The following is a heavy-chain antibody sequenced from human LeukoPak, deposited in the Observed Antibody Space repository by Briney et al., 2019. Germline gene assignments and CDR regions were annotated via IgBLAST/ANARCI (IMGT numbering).Heavy chain of an antibody. CDR1: GFTFSTYT. Sequence: PGGSLRLSCAASGFTFSTYTMNWVRQAPGEGLQWVSGVGQDGRSTHYADSVKGRFTISRDNSKNTLYLQMNSLRAEDTAVYYCAKDRSGIILVRGVISPIDYWGQGTLVTVSS. V-gene: IGHV3-23*01. CDR2: VGQDGRST. J-gene: IGHJ4*01. CDR3: AKDRSGIILVRGVISPIDY. D-gene: IGHD3-10*01.